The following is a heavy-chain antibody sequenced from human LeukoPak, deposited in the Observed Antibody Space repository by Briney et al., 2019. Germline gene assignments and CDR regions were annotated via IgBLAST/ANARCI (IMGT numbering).Heavy chain of an antibody. D-gene: IGHD6-13*01. CDR2: ISSSSSYI. Sequence: GGSLRLSCAASGFTFGSYSMNWVRQAPGKGLEWVSSISSSSSYIYYADLVKGRFTISRDNAKNSLYLQMNSLRAEDTAVYYCARDRMGSSWYNSMDVWGQGTTVTASS. V-gene: IGHV3-21*01. CDR1: GFTFGSYS. CDR3: ARDRMGSSWYNSMDV. J-gene: IGHJ6*02.